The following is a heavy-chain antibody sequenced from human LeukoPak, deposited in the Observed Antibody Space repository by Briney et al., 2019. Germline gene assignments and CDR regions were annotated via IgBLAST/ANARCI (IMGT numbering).Heavy chain of an antibody. CDR3: AKVAKYYYGSETYYFFEH. Sequence: GGSLRLSCGASGFTFTTYAMTWVRQAPGKGLEWVSSITGSGGSTYYGDSVKGRFTISRDNSKNTLHLQMNSLRVEDTAVYYCAKVAKYYYGSETYYFFEHWGQGTPVTASS. CDR2: ITGSGGST. D-gene: IGHD3-10*01. V-gene: IGHV3-23*01. J-gene: IGHJ4*02. CDR1: GFTFTTYA.